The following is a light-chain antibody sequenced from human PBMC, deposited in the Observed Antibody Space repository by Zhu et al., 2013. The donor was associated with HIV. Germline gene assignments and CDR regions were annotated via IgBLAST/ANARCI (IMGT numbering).Light chain of an antibody. CDR3: QHYYGSPYT. J-gene: IGKJ2*01. V-gene: IGKV4-1*01. Sequence: DIVMTQSPDSLAVSLGERATINCKSSQTVLYRSTNRNYLAWYQQKPGQPPKLLIYWASTRESGVPDRFSGSGSGTDFTLTISSVQAEDVGIYYCQHYYGSPYTFGQGTKVEIK. CDR1: QTVLYRSTNRNY. CDR2: WAS.